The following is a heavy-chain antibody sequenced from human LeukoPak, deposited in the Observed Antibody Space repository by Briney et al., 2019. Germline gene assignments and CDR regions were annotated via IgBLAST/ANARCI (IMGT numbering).Heavy chain of an antibody. V-gene: IGHV3-23*01. CDR2: ISGGGGTT. CDR3: AKEFYFATAV. CDR1: GFTFANYA. J-gene: IGHJ6*02. Sequence: GGSLRLSCVASGFTFANYAMSWVRQAPGKGLEWVSAISGGGGTTHYADSVKGRFTISRDNSMNTLSLQMNNLRAEDTAVYYCAKEFYFATAVWGQGTTVTVSS. D-gene: IGHD2-15*01.